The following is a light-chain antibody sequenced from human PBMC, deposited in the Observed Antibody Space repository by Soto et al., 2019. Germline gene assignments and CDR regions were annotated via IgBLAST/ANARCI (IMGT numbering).Light chain of an antibody. Sequence: EIVLTQSPGTISVSPGERVTLSCRASQAITASYLAWYHQSPGQAPRLLIYGIPIRAPGIPDRFSGSGSGSDFTLTIDSLESEDFGVFFCHQYGSKPYTFGQGTSLQI. J-gene: IGKJ2*01. CDR3: HQYGSKPYT. CDR2: GIP. CDR1: QAITASY. V-gene: IGKV3-20*01.